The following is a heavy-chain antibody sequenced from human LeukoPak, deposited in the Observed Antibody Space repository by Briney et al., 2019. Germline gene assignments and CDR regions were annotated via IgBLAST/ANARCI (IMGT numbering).Heavy chain of an antibody. V-gene: IGHV3-7*01. Sequence: GGSLRLSCVASGFTFSSSWMSWVRQAPGKGLEWVANIKQDGSEKSYVESVRGRFTISRDNAKNSLYLQMNSLRAEDTAVYYCASAITYAFDIWGQGTMVAVSS. CDR1: GFTFSSSW. J-gene: IGHJ3*02. CDR3: ASAITYAFDI. CDR2: IKQDGSEK.